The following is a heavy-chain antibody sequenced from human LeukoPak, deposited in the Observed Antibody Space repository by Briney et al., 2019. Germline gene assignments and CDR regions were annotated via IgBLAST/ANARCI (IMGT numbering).Heavy chain of an antibody. V-gene: IGHV1-18*01. CDR3: ARDLYRDSLPVSWFDP. D-gene: IGHD4-11*01. CDR1: GYTFTSYG. J-gene: IGHJ5*02. CDR2: ISDYNGST. Sequence: ASVKVSCKASGYTFTSYGISWVRQAPGQGLEWMGWISDYNGSTNYAQKLQGRVTITTDTSTSTAYMELRSLRSDDTAVYYCARDLYRDSLPVSWFDPWGQGTLVTVSS.